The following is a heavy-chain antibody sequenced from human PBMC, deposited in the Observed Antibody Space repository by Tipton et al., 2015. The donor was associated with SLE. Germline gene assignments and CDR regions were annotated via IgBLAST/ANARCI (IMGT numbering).Heavy chain of an antibody. D-gene: IGHD2-15*01. V-gene: IGHV4-4*07. J-gene: IGHJ6*02. CDR1: GGFISSYY. CDR2: IYISGST. CDR3: ARGGCSGGSGGSCYPYYYSMDV. Sequence: TLSLTCTVSGGFISSYYWSWIRQPAGKGLEWIGRIYISGSTNYNPSLKSRVTMSVDTSKNQFSLKLSSVTAADTAVYYCARGGCSGGSGGSCYPYYYSMDVWGQGP.